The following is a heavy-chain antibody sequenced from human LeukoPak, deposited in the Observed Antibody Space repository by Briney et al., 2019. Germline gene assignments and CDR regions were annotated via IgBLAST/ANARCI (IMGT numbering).Heavy chain of an antibody. CDR2: MNIDSGNT. CDR3: VRGSGRGKDS. D-gene: IGHD1-1*01. Sequence: GASVKVSCKASGYTFASHDIRWVRQATGQGLEWMGWMNIDSGNTGYAEKFQGRVTMTRNTSTTTANMELSSLTSEDTAVYYCVRGSGRGKDSWGQGTLVTVSS. J-gene: IGHJ4*02. CDR1: GYTFASHD. V-gene: IGHV1-8*01.